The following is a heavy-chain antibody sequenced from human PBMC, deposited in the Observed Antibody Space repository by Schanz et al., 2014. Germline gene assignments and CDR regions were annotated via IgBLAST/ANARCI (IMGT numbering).Heavy chain of an antibody. V-gene: IGHV3-33*05. D-gene: IGHD3-10*01. Sequence: GQLVESGGGLVQPGGSLRLSCVASGFTFISYDIHWVRQAPGKGLEWVAVILYDGSYKDYADSVQGRFTISRDNSKNALYLQMDSLRAEDTAVYYCARGIITMVRGGDVGAFDIWGQGTMVTVSS. CDR1: GFTFISYD. CDR2: ILYDGSYK. CDR3: ARGIITMVRGGDVGAFDI. J-gene: IGHJ3*02.